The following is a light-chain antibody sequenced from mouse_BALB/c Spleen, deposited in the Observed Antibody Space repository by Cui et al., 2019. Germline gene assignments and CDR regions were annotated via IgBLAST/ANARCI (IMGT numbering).Light chain of an antibody. Sequence: IVLTQPPALMSASPGEKVTMTCSASSSVSYMYWYQQKPRSSPKPWIYLTSNLASGVPARFSGSGSGTSYSLTISSMEAEDAATYYCQQWSSNPLTFGAGTKLGLK. CDR2: LTS. CDR3: QQWSSNPLT. J-gene: IGKJ5*01. V-gene: IGKV4-68*01. CDR1: SSVSY.